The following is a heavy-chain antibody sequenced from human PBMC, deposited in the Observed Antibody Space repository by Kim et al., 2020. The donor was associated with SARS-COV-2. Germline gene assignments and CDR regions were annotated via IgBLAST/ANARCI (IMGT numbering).Heavy chain of an antibody. J-gene: IGHJ5*02. Sequence: YAQKFQGRVTMTEDTSTDTAYMEQSSLRSEDTAVYYCAPGPAVAATGWFDPWGQGTLVTVSS. CDR3: APGPAVAATGWFDP. V-gene: IGHV1-24*01. D-gene: IGHD2-15*01.